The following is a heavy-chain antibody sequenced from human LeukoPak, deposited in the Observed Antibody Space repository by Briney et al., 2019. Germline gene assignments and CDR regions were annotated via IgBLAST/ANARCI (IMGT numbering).Heavy chain of an antibody. V-gene: IGHV3-23*01. CDR2: ISGSGGST. Sequence: PGGSLRLSCAASGFTFSSYGMSWVRQAPGKGLEWVSAISGSGGSTHYADSVRGRFTISRDNSKSTLSLQMNSLRAEDTAIYYCATYRQVLLPFESWGQGTLVTVSS. CDR1: GFTFSSYG. CDR3: ATYRQVLLPFES. J-gene: IGHJ4*02. D-gene: IGHD2-8*02.